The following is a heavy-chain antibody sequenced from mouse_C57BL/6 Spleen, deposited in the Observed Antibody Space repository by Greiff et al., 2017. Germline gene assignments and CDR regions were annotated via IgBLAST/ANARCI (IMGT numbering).Heavy chain of an antibody. V-gene: IGHV5-6*01. J-gene: IGHJ2*01. CDR3: ARQGDSSGFFDY. Sequence: EVKVVESGGDLVKPGGSLKLSCAASGFTFSSYGMSWVHQTPDKRLEWVATISSGGSYTYYPDSVKGRFTISRDNAKNTLYLQMSSLKSEDTAMYYCARQGDSSGFFDYWGQGTTLTVSS. D-gene: IGHD3-2*02. CDR2: ISSGGSYT. CDR1: GFTFSSYG.